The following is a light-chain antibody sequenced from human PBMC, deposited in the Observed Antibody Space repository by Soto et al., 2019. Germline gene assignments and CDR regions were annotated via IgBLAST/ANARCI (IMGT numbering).Light chain of an antibody. Sequence: DIQMTQSPSSLSASVVDRVTITCRASQSISSYLNWYQQKPGKAPKLLIYAASSLQSGVPSRFSGSGSGTDFTLTISSLQPEDFATYYCQQSYSTPLFWQGTQLEIK. J-gene: IGKJ2*01. CDR1: QSISSY. V-gene: IGKV1-39*01. CDR2: AAS. CDR3: QQSYSTPL.